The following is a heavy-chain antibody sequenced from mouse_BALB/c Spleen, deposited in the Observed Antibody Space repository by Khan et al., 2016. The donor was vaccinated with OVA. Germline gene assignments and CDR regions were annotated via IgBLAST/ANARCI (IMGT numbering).Heavy chain of an antibody. J-gene: IGHJ2*02. CDR3: ARRGAARATGDYFAY. CDR2: TYPGGGYT. Sequence: QVQLKESGTEVVRPGTSVKMSCKAAGYTFTHYWIGWVKQRPGHGLEWIGDTYPGGGYTNYNEKFKGKATLTADTSSSTAYMQLSGLTSEDSAIYYCARRGAARATGDYFAYWGQGTSLIVSA. CDR1: GYTFTHYW. D-gene: IGHD3-1*01. V-gene: IGHV1-63*02.